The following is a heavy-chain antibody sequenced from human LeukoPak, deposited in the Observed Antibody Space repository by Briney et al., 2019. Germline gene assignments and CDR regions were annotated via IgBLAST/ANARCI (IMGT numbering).Heavy chain of an antibody. CDR3: ARAYCNSISCFAFDY. D-gene: IGHD2-2*01. CDR1: GYTFTGYY. CDR2: INPNSGGT. J-gene: IGHJ4*02. Sequence: GASVKVSCKASGYTFTGYYMHWVRQAPGPGLEWMGWINPNSGGTNFAQKFQGRVTMTRDTSISTVYMELSRLRFDDTAVYFCARAYCNSISCFAFDYRGQGTLVTVSS. V-gene: IGHV1-2*02.